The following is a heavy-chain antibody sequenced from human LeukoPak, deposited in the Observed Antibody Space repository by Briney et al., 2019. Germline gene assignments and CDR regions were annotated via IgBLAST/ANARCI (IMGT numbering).Heavy chain of an antibody. Sequence: PGGSLRLSCAASGLSFSSCSMNWVRQAPGKGLEWVSSISSAGGYIHYADSVKGRFTISRDNAKNSLYLQMNSLRVEDTAIYYCARDEGSDYYYYYMDVWGKGTTVTVSS. D-gene: IGHD6-19*01. CDR3: ARDEGSDYYYYYMDV. J-gene: IGHJ6*03. V-gene: IGHV3-21*01. CDR2: ISSAGGYI. CDR1: GLSFSSCS.